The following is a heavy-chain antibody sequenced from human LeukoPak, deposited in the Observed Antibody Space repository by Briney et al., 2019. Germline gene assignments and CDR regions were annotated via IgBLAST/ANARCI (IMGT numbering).Heavy chain of an antibody. CDR3: ARGPEKAFDY. V-gene: IGHV4-34*01. CDR1: GGSFSGYY. Sequence: SETLSLTCAAYGGSFSGYYWSWIRQPPGKGLEWIGEINHSGSTNYNPSLKSRVTISVDTSKNQFSLKLSSVTAADTAVYYCARGPEKAFDYWGQGTLVTVSS. J-gene: IGHJ4*02. CDR2: INHSGST.